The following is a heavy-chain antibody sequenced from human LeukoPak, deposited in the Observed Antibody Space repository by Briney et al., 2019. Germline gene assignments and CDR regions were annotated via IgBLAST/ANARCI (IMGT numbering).Heavy chain of an antibody. J-gene: IGHJ4*02. D-gene: IGHD6-19*01. CDR1: EVTVTSNY. V-gene: IGHV3-53*01. CDR2: IYPGGDI. Sequence: GGSLRLSCAASEVTVTSNYMSWVRQAPGKGLQWVSVIYPGGDIYYADSVKGRFIISRDNSKNTLSLQMNSLTADDTAVYYCARASDSSGWYVDDYWGQGTLVTVSS. CDR3: ARASDSSGWYVDDY.